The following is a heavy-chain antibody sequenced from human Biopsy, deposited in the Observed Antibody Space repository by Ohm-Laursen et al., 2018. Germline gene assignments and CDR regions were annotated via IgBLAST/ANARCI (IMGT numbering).Heavy chain of an antibody. V-gene: IGHV3-53*01. Sequence: SLRLSCAASGFTVCSTYMSWVRQAPGKGLEWVSVIYTGGSTFYADSVKGRFTISRDKSKNTLYLQMNSLTAEDTAVYYCAREGRDSWGQGPLVTVSS. CDR3: AREGRDS. J-gene: IGHJ5*01. CDR1: GFTVCSTY. CDR2: IYTGGST.